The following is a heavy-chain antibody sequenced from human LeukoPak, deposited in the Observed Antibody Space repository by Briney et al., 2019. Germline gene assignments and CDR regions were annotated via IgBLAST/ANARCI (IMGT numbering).Heavy chain of an antibody. J-gene: IGHJ4*02. CDR2: ISWNSGSI. CDR1: GFTFDDYA. Sequence: PGRSLRLSCAASGFTFDDYAMHWVLQAPGKGLEWVSGISWNSGSIGYADSVKGRFTISRDNAKNSLYLQMNSLRAEDTALYYCAKDPGSGYYYFDYWGQGTLVTVSS. D-gene: IGHD3-22*01. CDR3: AKDPGSGYYYFDY. V-gene: IGHV3-9*01.